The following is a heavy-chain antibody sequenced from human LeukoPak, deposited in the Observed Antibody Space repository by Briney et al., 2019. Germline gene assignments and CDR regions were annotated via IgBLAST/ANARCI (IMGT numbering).Heavy chain of an antibody. CDR3: ARWNYDISTGHRYFDY. CDR1: GDSIRGFY. CDR2: FYYSGDT. J-gene: IGHJ4*02. D-gene: IGHD3-9*01. V-gene: IGHV4-59*01. Sequence: SETLSLTCNVSGDSIRGFYWGWIRQPPWKGLEWIRYFYYSGDTNYNPALESRVIISVDTSKNQFSLKLSSLTAADTAVYYCARWNYDISTGHRYFDYWGQGTLVIVSS.